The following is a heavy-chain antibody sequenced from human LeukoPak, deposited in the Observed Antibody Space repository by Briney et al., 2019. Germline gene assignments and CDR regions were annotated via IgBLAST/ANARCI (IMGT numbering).Heavy chain of an antibody. CDR3: ASLVVCGGDCYLFDY. V-gene: IGHV1-69*04. CDR1: GGTFRSYA. D-gene: IGHD2-21*02. CDR2: ISPILAIA. J-gene: IGHJ4*02. Sequence: SLKVSCKASGGTFRSYAISWVRQAPGQGLEWMGRISPILAIAKYAQKFQGRVTITADKTTSTAYMELSSLRSEDTAVYYCASLVVCGGDCYLFDYWGQGTLVTVSS.